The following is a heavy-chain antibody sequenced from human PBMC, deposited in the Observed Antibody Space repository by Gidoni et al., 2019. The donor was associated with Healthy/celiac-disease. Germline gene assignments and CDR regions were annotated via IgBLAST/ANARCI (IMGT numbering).Heavy chain of an antibody. D-gene: IGHD3-16*01. Sequence: QVQLQQWGAGLLKPSETLSITCAVYGGSFSGYYWSWISQPPGKGLEWIGEINHSGSTNYNPSLKSRVTISVDTSKNQFSLKLSSVTAADTAVYYCASPRGRFDPWGQGTLVNVSS. CDR3: ASPRGRFDP. J-gene: IGHJ5*02. V-gene: IGHV4-34*01. CDR1: GGSFSGYY. CDR2: INHSGST.